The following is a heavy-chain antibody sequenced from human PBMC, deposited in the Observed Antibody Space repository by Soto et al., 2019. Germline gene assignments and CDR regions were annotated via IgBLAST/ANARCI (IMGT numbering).Heavy chain of an antibody. J-gene: IGHJ4*02. V-gene: IGHV4-59*08. CDR1: GGSIISYY. D-gene: IGHD3-10*01. CDR2: IYYSGST. Sequence: SETLSLTCLVSGGSIISYYWSWIRQPPGKGLEWIGHIYYSGSTNYNPSLKSRVTISLDTSKNQFSLKLTSVTAADTAMYYGARVKLAGRGSFNDWGQGSRVTVS. CDR3: ARVKLAGRGSFND.